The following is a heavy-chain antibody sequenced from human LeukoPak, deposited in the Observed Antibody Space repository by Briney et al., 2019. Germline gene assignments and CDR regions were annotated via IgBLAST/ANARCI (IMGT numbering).Heavy chain of an antibody. CDR3: ARDGQWLVPERRYFQH. J-gene: IGHJ1*01. D-gene: IGHD6-19*01. CDR2: IIPIFGTA. Sequence: SVKVSCKASGYTFTSYYMHWVRQAPGQGLEWMGGIIPIFGTANYAQKFQGRVTITTDESTSTAYMELSSLRSEDTAVYYCARDGQWLVPERRYFQHWGQGTLVTVSS. V-gene: IGHV1-69*05. CDR1: GYTFTSYY.